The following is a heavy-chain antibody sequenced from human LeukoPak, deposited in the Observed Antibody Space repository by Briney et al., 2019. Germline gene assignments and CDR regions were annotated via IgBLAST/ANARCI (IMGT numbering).Heavy chain of an antibody. D-gene: IGHD4-23*01. CDR3: AKDRTTVVTQGVDY. CDR2: IWYDGSNK. J-gene: IGHJ4*02. Sequence: PGRSLRLSCAASGFTFSSYGMHWVRQAPGKGLEWVAVIWYDGSNKYYADSVKGRFTISRDNSKNTLYLQMNSLRAEDTAVYYCAKDRTTVVTQGVDYWGQGTLVTVSS. CDR1: GFTFSSYG. V-gene: IGHV3-33*06.